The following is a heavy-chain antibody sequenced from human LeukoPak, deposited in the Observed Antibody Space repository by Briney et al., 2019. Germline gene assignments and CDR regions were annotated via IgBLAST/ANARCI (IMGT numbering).Heavy chain of an antibody. V-gene: IGHV3-48*01. CDR3: ARDRLSSSWYSYYYYGMDV. D-gene: IGHD6-13*01. CDR2: ISSSSSTI. Sequence: PGGSLRLSCEASGFTFSSYSMNWVRQAPGKGLEWVSYISSSSSTIYYADSVKGRFTISRDNAKNSLYLQMNSLRAEDTAVYYCARDRLSSSWYSYYYYGMDVWGQGTTVTVSS. J-gene: IGHJ6*02. CDR1: GFTFSSYS.